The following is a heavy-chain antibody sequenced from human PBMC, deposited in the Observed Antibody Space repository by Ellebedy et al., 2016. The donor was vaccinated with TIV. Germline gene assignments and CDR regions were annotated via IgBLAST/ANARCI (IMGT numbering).Heavy chain of an antibody. CDR3: ARDGDENCGGDCYYYYGMDV. V-gene: IGHV3-48*01. D-gene: IGHD2-21*02. Sequence: PGGSLRLSCAASGFTFSSYSMNWVRQAPGKGLEWVSYISSSSSTIYYADSVKGRFTISRDNAKNSLYLQMNSLRAEDTAVYYCARDGDENCGGDCYYYYGMDVWGQGTTVTVSS. CDR2: ISSSSSTI. CDR1: GFTFSSYS. J-gene: IGHJ6*02.